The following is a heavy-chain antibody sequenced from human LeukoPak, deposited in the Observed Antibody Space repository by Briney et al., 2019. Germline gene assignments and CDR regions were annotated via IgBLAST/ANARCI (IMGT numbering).Heavy chain of an antibody. CDR2: ISSSGSTI. CDR3: ARFSMVRGVITHFDY. D-gene: IGHD3-10*01. J-gene: IGHJ4*02. V-gene: IGHV3-48*04. CDR1: GFTFSSYS. Sequence: GGSLRLSCAASGFTFSSYSMNWVRQAPGKGLEWVSYISSSGSTIYYADSVKGRFTISRDNAKNSLYLQMNSLRAEDTAVYYCARFSMVRGVITHFDYWGQGTLVTVSS.